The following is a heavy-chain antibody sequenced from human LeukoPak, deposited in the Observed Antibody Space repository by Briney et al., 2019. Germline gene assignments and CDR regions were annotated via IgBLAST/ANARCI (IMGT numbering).Heavy chain of an antibody. J-gene: IGHJ4*02. CDR2: ISGSGGST. D-gene: IGHD2-2*01. V-gene: IGHV3-23*01. CDR3: AKDGYCSSTSCYPLIDY. Sequence: GGSLRLSCAASGFTFSSYAVSWVRQAPGKGLEWVSAISGSGGSTYYADSVKGRFTISRDNSKNTLYLQMNSLRAEDTAVYYCAKDGYCSSTSCYPLIDYWGQGTLVTVSS. CDR1: GFTFSSYA.